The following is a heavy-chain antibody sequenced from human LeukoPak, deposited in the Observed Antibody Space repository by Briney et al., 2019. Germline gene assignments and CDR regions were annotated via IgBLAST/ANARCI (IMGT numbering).Heavy chain of an antibody. Sequence: ASVKVSCKASGYTFTGYYMHWVRQAPGQGLEWMGWINPNSGGTNYAQKFQGRVTMTRDTSISTAYMELSRLRSDDTAVYYCARGSQIDFCLYDYWGQGTLVTVSS. D-gene: IGHD3-3*01. V-gene: IGHV1-2*02. J-gene: IGHJ4*02. CDR3: ARGSQIDFCLYDY. CDR2: INPNSGGT. CDR1: GYTFTGYY.